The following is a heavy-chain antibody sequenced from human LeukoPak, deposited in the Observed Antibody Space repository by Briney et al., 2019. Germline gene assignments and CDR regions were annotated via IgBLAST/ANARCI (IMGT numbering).Heavy chain of an antibody. CDR1: GGTFSSYA. Sequence: GASAKVSCKPSGGTFSSYAISWVRQAPGQGLEGVGGIIPIFGTANYAQKFQGRVTITADESTSTAHMELSSLRSDDRAVYYCAKYYYDSSGYYGYFDLWGRGTLVTVSS. D-gene: IGHD3-22*01. J-gene: IGHJ2*01. CDR2: IIPIFGTA. V-gene: IGHV1-69*01. CDR3: AKYYYDSSGYYGYFDL.